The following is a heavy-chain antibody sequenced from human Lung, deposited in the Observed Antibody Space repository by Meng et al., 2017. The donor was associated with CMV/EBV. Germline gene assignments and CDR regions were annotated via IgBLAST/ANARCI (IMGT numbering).Heavy chain of an antibody. CDR1: RRSIRSGTYY. CDR3: AASIPAAGYGWFDP. V-gene: IGHV4-31*02. Sequence: SRRSIRSGTYYWNWIRQPPGKGLEWIGYIDFTGRTYYSPSLRSRLTMSIETSRDEFSLKLSSVTAADSAVYFCAASIPAAGYGWFDPWGQGTLVTVSS. CDR2: IDFTGRT. D-gene: IGHD6-13*01. J-gene: IGHJ5*02.